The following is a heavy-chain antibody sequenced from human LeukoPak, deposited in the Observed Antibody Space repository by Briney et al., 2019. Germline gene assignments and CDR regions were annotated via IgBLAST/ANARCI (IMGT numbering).Heavy chain of an antibody. Sequence: TGGSLRLSCAASGFTSDDYAMHWVRQAPGKGLEWVSGISWNSGSIGYADSVKGRFTISRDNAKNSLYLQMNSLRAEDTALYYCAKDKATYYYDSSGYSFDYWGQGTLVTVSS. CDR1: GFTSDDYA. V-gene: IGHV3-9*02. CDR3: AKDKATYYYDSSGYSFDY. CDR2: ISWNSGSI. J-gene: IGHJ4*02. D-gene: IGHD3-22*01.